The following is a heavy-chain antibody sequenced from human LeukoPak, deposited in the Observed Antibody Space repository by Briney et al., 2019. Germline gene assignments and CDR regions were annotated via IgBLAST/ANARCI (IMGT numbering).Heavy chain of an antibody. D-gene: IGHD3-10*01. CDR2: ISSNSSTI. V-gene: IGHV3-48*04. Sequence: GGSLRLSCAASEFTFSSYSMNWVRQAPGKGLEWVSYISSNSSTIYYADSVKGRFTISRDNAKNSLYLQMNSLRAEDTAVYYCARITVHLLWFGELDYWGQGTLVTVSS. CDR3: ARITVHLLWFGELDY. J-gene: IGHJ4*02. CDR1: EFTFSSYS.